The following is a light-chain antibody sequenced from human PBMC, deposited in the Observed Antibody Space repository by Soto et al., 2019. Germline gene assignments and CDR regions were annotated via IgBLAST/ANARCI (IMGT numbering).Light chain of an antibody. CDR2: EGT. J-gene: IGLJ1*01. V-gene: IGLV2-14*01. Sequence: QSALTQPASVSGSPGQSITISCTGTRSDIGSYDYVSWYQQHPDKAAKLIIYEGTSRPSGVSDRFSGSKSCNTASLIISGLLAEDEARYYCCSYSVTDSLYVFGTGTKLTVL. CDR3: CSYSVTDSLYV. CDR1: RSDIGSYDY.